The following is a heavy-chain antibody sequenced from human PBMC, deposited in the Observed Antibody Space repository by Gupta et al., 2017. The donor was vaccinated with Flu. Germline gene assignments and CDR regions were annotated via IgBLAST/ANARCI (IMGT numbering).Heavy chain of an antibody. CDR2: INTNTGNP. CDR1: GYRFTSYP. Sequence: QVPLVQSGSELKTPGASVKVSCKASGYRFTSYPITWVRQPPGQGLEWVGWINTNTGNPTYAQGFTGRFVFSLDTSVNTAYLQISSLKAADTAVYYCATPTPYYDANNYYYYMDVWGEGTTVTVSS. J-gene: IGHJ6*03. V-gene: IGHV7-4-1*02. D-gene: IGHD1-26*01. CDR3: ATPTPYYDANNYYYYMDV.